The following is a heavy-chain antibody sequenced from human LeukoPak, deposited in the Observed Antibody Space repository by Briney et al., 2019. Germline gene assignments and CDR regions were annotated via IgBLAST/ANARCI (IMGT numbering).Heavy chain of an antibody. CDR1: GFTFSSYG. CDR3: AKDGVYYYGSGSYYNLNWFDP. CDR2: IWYDGSNK. Sequence: GRSPRLSCAASGFTFSSYGMHWVRQAPGKGLEWVAVIWYDGSNKYYADSVKGRFTISRDNSKNTLYLQMNSLRAEDTAVYYCAKDGVYYYGSGSYYNLNWFDPWGQGTLVTVSS. J-gene: IGHJ5*02. D-gene: IGHD3-10*01. V-gene: IGHV3-33*06.